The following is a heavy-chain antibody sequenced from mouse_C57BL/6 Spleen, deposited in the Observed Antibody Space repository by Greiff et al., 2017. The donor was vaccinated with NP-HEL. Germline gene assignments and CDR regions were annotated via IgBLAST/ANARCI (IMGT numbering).Heavy chain of an antibody. CDR2: IRSKSNNYAT. CDR3: VRHGDYQYYFDY. Sequence: EVQGVESGGGLVQPKGSLKLSCAASGFSFNTYAMNWVRQAPGKGLEWVARIRSKSNNYATYYADSVKDRFTISRDDSESMLYLQMNNLKTEDTAMYYCVRHGDYQYYFDYWGQGTTLTVSS. J-gene: IGHJ2*01. V-gene: IGHV10-1*01. CDR1: GFSFNTYA. D-gene: IGHD2-4*01.